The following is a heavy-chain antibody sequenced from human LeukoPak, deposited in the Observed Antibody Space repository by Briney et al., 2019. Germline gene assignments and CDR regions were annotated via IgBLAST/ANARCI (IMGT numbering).Heavy chain of an antibody. D-gene: IGHD3-22*01. CDR3: ARGGSSDVHDVFEI. CDR1: GFTFSSYA. J-gene: IGHJ3*02. Sequence: GGSLRLSCAASGFTFSSYAMSWVRQAPGEGLEWVSAICGSGGSTYCADSVKGGFTISRDNSKNTLYLQMNSLRAEGTAVYDCARGGSSDVHDVFEIWGQGTMGTVSS. V-gene: IGHV3-23*01. CDR2: ICGSGGST.